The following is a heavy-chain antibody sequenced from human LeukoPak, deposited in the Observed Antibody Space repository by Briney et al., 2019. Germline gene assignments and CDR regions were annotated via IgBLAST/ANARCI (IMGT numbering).Heavy chain of an antibody. CDR3: ARDQTYGYSSSWHYDHDAFDI. CDR2: IYTSGST. V-gene: IGHV4-61*02. CDR1: GGSISSGSYY. J-gene: IGHJ3*02. Sequence: KTSQTLSLTCTVSGGSISSGSYYWSWIRQPAGQGLEWIGRIYTSGSTNYNPSLKSRVTISLDTSNNQFSLKLSSVTAADTAVYYCARDQTYGYSSSWHYDHDAFDIWGQGTMVTVSS. D-gene: IGHD6-13*01.